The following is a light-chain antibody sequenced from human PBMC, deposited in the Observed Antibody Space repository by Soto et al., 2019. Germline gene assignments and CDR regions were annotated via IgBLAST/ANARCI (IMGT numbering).Light chain of an antibody. Sequence: IHLTRTPSTLTAPVGASDTITWRASQSISSWLAWYQQKPGKAPKLLIYEASSLESGVPSRFSGSGSGTEFTLTISSLQPDDFATYYCQQYNSYPWTFGQGTKVDIK. V-gene: IGKV1-5*03. J-gene: IGKJ1*01. CDR2: EAS. CDR1: QSISSW. CDR3: QQYNSYPWT.